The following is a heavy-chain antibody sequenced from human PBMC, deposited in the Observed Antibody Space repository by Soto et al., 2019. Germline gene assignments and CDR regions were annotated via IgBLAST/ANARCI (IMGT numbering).Heavy chain of an antibody. CDR2: ISAYNGNT. CDR1: DYAFSSYG. D-gene: IGHD3-3*01. V-gene: IGHV1-18*04. J-gene: IGHJ4*02. CDR3: ARDITIFGVAIDY. Sequence: ASVTVSCKASDYAFSSYGISCVRQAPGQGLEWMGWISAYNGNTNYAQKLQGRVTMTTDTSTSTAYMELRSLRSDDTAVYYCARDITIFGVAIDYWGQGTRVTVSS.